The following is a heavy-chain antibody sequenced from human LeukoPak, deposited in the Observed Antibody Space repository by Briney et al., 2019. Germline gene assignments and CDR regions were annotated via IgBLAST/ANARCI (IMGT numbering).Heavy chain of an antibody. J-gene: IGHJ4*02. D-gene: IGHD4-11*01. V-gene: IGHV5-51*01. CDR1: GYSFTSYW. Sequence: GEALKTSCKGSGYSFTSYWIGWVRQMPGKGLEWVGIIYPGDSDTRYSQSFQGQVTLSADKSISTAYLQWSSLKASDTAIYYCARHPPYSNTGYYDYWGQGTLVTVSS. CDR3: ARHPPYSNTGYYDY. CDR2: IYPGDSDT.